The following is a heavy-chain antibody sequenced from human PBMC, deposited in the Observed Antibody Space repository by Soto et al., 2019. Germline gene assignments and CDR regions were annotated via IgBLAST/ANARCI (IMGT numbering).Heavy chain of an antibody. CDR1: GGSITDNY. CDR2: IYYTGIT. D-gene: IGHD3-3*01. Sequence: QVQLQQSGPGLLKPSETLSLTCSVSGGSITDNYWTWIRQSPGKGLEWVGYIYYTGITNYNPSLKRRVTFSLDRSKNQFSLKLDSVTAADTAVYYCARALDYYFWGGRNWFDPWGQGTLVTVSS. CDR3: ARALDYYFWGGRNWFDP. V-gene: IGHV4-59*01. J-gene: IGHJ5*02.